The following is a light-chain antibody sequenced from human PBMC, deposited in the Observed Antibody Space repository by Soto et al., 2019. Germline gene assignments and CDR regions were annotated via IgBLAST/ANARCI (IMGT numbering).Light chain of an antibody. CDR3: QSYDSSLSGDV. Sequence: QSVLTQPPSVSGAPGQRVTISCTGSSSNIGAGYDVHWYQQLPGTAPQLLISGNSNRPSGVPDRFSGSKSGTAASLAITGLQAEDEADYYGQSYDSSLSGDVFGTGTKVTVL. CDR2: GNS. V-gene: IGLV1-40*01. J-gene: IGLJ1*01. CDR1: SSNIGAGYD.